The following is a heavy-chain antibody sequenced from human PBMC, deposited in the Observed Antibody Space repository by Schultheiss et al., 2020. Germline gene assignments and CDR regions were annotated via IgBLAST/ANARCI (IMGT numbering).Heavy chain of an antibody. CDR3: ASRSGDAFDI. V-gene: IGHV3-21*01. Sequence: ETLSLTCAASGFTFSSYSMNWVRQAPGKGLEWVSSISSSSSYIYYADSVKGRFTISRDNAKNSLYLQMNSLRAEDTAVYYCASRSGDAFDIWGQGTMVTVSS. CDR2: ISSSSSYI. CDR1: GFTFSSYS. J-gene: IGHJ3*02.